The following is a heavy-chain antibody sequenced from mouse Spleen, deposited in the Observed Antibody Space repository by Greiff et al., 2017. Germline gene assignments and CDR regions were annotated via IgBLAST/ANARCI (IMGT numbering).Heavy chain of an antibody. CDR1: GFTFSSYG. CDR2: ISSGSSTI. Sequence: EVKVVESGGGLVQPGGSRKLSCAASGFTFSSYGMHWVRQAPEKGLEWVAYISSGSSTINYADTVKGRFTISRDNPKNTLFLQMTSLRSEDTAMYYCARSGLRREFAYWGQGTLVTVSA. V-gene: IGHV5-17*02. J-gene: IGHJ3*01. CDR3: ARSGLRREFAY. D-gene: IGHD2-2*01.